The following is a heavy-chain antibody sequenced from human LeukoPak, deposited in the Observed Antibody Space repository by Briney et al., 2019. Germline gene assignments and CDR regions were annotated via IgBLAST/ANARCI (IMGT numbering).Heavy chain of an antibody. CDR1: GYTFTNYD. Sequence: ASVKVSCKASGYTFTNYDINWVRQAPGQGLGWMGWVSAYTGDTNYAQKLQGRVTMTTDTSTSTAYLELRSLRYDDTAVYFCARSQGGKQAAVDYWGQGTLVTVSS. CDR3: ARSQGGKQAAVDY. J-gene: IGHJ4*02. V-gene: IGHV1-18*01. CDR2: VSAYTGDT.